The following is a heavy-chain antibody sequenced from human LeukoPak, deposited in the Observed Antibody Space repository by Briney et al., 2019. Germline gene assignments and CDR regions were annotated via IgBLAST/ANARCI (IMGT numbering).Heavy chain of an antibody. D-gene: IGHD2/OR15-2a*01. V-gene: IGHV2-5*01. CDR3: AHRPLWPDVFDS. CDR2: IYWNDDE. Sequence: GSGPTLVKPTQTLTLTCTFSGFSLSTSGVGVGWIRQPPGKALEWLALIYWNDDERYSPSLKNRLSITKDTSRNQVVLRMTNMDPVDTATYYCAHRPLWPDVFDSWGQGTMVTVSS. J-gene: IGHJ3*01. CDR1: GFSLSTSGVG.